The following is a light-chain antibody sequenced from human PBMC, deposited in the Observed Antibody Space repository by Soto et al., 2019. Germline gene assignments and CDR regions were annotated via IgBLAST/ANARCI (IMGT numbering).Light chain of an antibody. Sequence: EIALTQSPGTLSLSPGEGATLSCRASQSVSSSYLAWYQQKPGQAPRLLIYGTSSRATGIPDRFSGSGSGTDFTLTISRLEPEDFAVYYCQQYGSSPLWTFGQGTKVDI. V-gene: IGKV3-20*01. CDR1: QSVSSSY. CDR2: GTS. CDR3: QQYGSSPLWT. J-gene: IGKJ1*01.